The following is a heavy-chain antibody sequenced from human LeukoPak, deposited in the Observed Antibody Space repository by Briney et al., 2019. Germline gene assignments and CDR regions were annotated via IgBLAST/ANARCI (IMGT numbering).Heavy chain of an antibody. J-gene: IGHJ3*01. CDR3: ARVMTPSRRHNAFDL. Sequence: PGGSLRLSCAASGFTFNTYAMSWVRQAPGKGLEWVSPISSSGVSTYYADSVKGRFTISRDNSKNTLYLQMNSLEAEDTAGDFCARVMTPSRRHNAFDLWGQGTMVTASS. CDR1: GFTFNTYA. V-gene: IGHV3-23*01. CDR2: ISSSGVST. D-gene: IGHD2-15*01.